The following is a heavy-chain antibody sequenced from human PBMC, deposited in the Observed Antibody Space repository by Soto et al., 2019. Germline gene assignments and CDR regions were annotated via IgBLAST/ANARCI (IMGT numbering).Heavy chain of an antibody. CDR2: ISSSSSYI. V-gene: IGHV3-21*01. D-gene: IGHD3-10*01. CDR3: ARDGEPITMVRGVIISYYYGMDV. CDR1: GFTFSSYS. Sequence: EVQLVESGGGLVQPGGSLRLSCAASGFTFSSYSMNWVRQAPGKGLEWVSSISSSSSYIYYADSVKGRFTISRDNAKNSLYLQMNSLRAEDTAVYYCARDGEPITMVRGVIISYYYGMDVWGQGTTVTVSS. J-gene: IGHJ6*02.